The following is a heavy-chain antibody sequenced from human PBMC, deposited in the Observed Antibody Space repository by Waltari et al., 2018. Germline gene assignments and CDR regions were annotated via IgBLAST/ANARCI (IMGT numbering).Heavy chain of an antibody. CDR1: GFTFRGYW. CDR2: IKADGSEQ. D-gene: IGHD3-16*01. Sequence: EVQLVGSGGGLVQPGGSLGISCAASGFTFRGYWMTWVRQAPGKGLEWVANIKADGSEQYYVDSVKGRFTISRDNARNSLYLQMNSLIADDTGVYYCARGSAYYVRVWDYWGQGTLVTVSS. CDR3: ARGSAYYVRVWDY. V-gene: IGHV3-7*03. J-gene: IGHJ4*02.